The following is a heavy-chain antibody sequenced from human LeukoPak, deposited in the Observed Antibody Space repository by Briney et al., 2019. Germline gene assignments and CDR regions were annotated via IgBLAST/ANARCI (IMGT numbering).Heavy chain of an antibody. J-gene: IGHJ6*02. CDR2: IIPIFGTA. CDR1: GGTFSSYA. V-gene: IGHV1-69*13. Sequence: SVKVSCKASGGTFSSYAISWVRQAPGQGLEWMGGIIPIFGTANYAQKFQGRVTVTADESTSTAHMELSSLRSEDTAVYYCAREDIVVVPAARNQMGYFYYYGMDVWGQGTTVTVSS. D-gene: IGHD2-2*01. CDR3: AREDIVVVPAARNQMGYFYYYGMDV.